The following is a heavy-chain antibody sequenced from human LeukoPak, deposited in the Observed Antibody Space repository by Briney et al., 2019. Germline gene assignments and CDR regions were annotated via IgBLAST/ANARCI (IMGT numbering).Heavy chain of an antibody. Sequence: PSETLSLTCAVYGGSFSGYYWSWIRQPPGKGLEWIGEINHSGSTNYNPSLKSRVTISVDTSKNQFSLKLSSVTAADTAVYYCARAGALGERRWFDPSGQGTLVTVSS. CDR3: ARAGALGERRWFDP. D-gene: IGHD1-26*01. J-gene: IGHJ5*02. V-gene: IGHV4-34*01. CDR2: INHSGST. CDR1: GGSFSGYY.